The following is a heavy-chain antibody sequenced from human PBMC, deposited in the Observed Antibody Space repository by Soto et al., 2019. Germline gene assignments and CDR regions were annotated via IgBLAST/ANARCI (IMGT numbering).Heavy chain of an antibody. D-gene: IGHD2-15*01. CDR3: ARACSGGSCYHEYFQH. CDR2: ISAYNGNT. V-gene: IGHV1-18*01. CDR1: GYTFTSYG. Sequence: ASVKVSCKASGYTFTSYGISWVRQAPGQGLEWMGWISAYNGNTNYAQKLQGRVTMTTDTSTSTAYMGLRSLRSADTAVYYCARACSGGSCYHEYFQHWGQGTLVTVSS. J-gene: IGHJ1*01.